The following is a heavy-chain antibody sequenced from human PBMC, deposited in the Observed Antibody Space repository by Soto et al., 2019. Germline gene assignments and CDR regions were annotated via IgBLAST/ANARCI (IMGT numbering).Heavy chain of an antibody. J-gene: IGHJ5*02. CDR3: ATYDSSDYYSGSPIGWFDP. V-gene: IGHV4-31*03. Sequence: QVQLQESGPGLVKPSQTLSLTCTVSGGSISSGGYYWSWIRQHPGKGLEWIGYIYYSGSTYYNPSLKSRVTISVDTSKNQFSLKLSYVTAADTAVYYCATYDSSDYYSGSPIGWFDPWGQGTLVTVSS. CDR1: GGSISSGGYY. CDR2: IYYSGST. D-gene: IGHD3-22*01.